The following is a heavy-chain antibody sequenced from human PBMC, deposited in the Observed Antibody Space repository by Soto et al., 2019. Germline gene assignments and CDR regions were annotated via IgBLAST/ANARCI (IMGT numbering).Heavy chain of an antibody. V-gene: IGHV1-2*04. J-gene: IGHJ3*02. CDR3: ATTTTNDILTGYYAFDI. CDR1: GYTFTGYY. D-gene: IGHD3-9*01. Sequence: ASVKVSCKASGYTFTGYYMHWVRQAPGQGLEWMGWINPNSVGTNYAQKFQGWVTMTRDTSISTAYMELSRLRSDDTAVYYCATTTTNDILTGYYAFDIWGQGTMVTVSS. CDR2: INPNSVGT.